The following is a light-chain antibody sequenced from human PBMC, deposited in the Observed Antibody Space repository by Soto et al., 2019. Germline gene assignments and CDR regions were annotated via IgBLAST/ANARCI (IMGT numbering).Light chain of an antibody. V-gene: IGKV3-20*01. J-gene: IGKJ4*01. CDR1: QSVSSSY. Sequence: EIVLMQSQGTMSLSPGERAHVCCRASQSVSSSYLAWYQQKPGQAPRLLIYGASSRATGIPDRFSGSGSGTDFTLTISRLEPEDFAVYYCQQYGSSPLTFGGGTKVDIK. CDR3: QQYGSSPLT. CDR2: GAS.